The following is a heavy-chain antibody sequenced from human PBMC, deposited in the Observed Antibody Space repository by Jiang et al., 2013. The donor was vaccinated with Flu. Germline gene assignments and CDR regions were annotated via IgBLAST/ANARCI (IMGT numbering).Heavy chain of an antibody. J-gene: IGHJ6*03. CDR2: SITVGAP. CDR1: GGSISSYY. D-gene: IGHD6-6*01. Sequence: GSGLVKPSETLSLTCTVSGGSISSYYWSWIRQPQGRDWSGLGISITVGAPTTTLPKSRVTISVDTSKNQFSLKLSSVTAADTAVYYCARTVWGYSSSPLGSDNPYYYHYHMDVWGKGTT. V-gene: IGHV4-59*01. CDR3: ARTVWGYSSSPLGSDNPYYYHYHMDV.